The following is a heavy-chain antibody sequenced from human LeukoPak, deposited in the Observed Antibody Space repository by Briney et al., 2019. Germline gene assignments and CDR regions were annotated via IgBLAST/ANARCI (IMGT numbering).Heavy chain of an antibody. Sequence: GGSLRLSCAASGFTVSSNYMSWVRQAPGKGLEWVSVIYSGGSTYYADSVKGRFTISRDNSKNTLYLQMNSLRAEDTAVYYCARGWEPLLYYFDYWGQGTLVTVSP. J-gene: IGHJ4*02. CDR2: IYSGGST. CDR3: ARGWEPLLYYFDY. V-gene: IGHV3-66*01. D-gene: IGHD1-26*01. CDR1: GFTVSSNY.